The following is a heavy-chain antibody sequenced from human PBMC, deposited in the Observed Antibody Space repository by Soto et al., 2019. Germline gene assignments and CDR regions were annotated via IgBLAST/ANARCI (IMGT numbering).Heavy chain of an antibody. CDR2: IYYSGST. J-gene: IGHJ4*02. V-gene: IGHV4-59*09. CDR3: ARGNVLRYFDWLFFDY. Sequence: YIYYSGSTNYNPSLKSRVTISVDTSKNQFSLKLSSVTAADTAVYYCARGNVLRYFDWLFFDYWGQGTLVTVSS. D-gene: IGHD3-9*01.